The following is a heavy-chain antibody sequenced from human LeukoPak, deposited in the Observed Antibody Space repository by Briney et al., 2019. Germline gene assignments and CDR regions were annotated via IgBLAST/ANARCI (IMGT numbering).Heavy chain of an antibody. CDR3: ARDIIYGSGSYSKYYFDY. J-gene: IGHJ4*02. Sequence: SETLSLTCAVYGGSFSGYYWGWIRQPPGKGLEWIGSIYYSGSTYYNPSLKSRVTISVDTSKNQFSLKLSSVTAADTAVYYCARDIIYGSGSYSKYYFDYWGQGTLVTVSS. CDR1: GGSFSGYY. D-gene: IGHD3-10*01. V-gene: IGHV4-34*01. CDR2: IYYSGST.